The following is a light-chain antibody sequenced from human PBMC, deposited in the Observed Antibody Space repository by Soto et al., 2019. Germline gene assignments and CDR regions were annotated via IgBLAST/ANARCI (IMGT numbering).Light chain of an antibody. Sequence: QSALTQPASVSGSPGQSITISCTGISSDVASSNYVSWYQHHPGKAPKLMIYDVSSRPSGVSNRFSGSKSGNTASLTISGLQAEDEADYYCTSYAITTNWVFGGGTQLTVL. V-gene: IGLV2-14*03. CDR1: SSDVASSNY. CDR3: TSYAITTNWV. CDR2: DVS. J-gene: IGLJ3*02.